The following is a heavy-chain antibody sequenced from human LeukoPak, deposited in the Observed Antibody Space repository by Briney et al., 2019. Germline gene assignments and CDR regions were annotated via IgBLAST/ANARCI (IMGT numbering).Heavy chain of an antibody. Sequence: ASVKVSCKASGYTFTSYDINWVRQATGQGLEWVGWMNPNSGNTGYAQKFQGRVTITRNTSISTAYTELSSLRSEDTAVYYCARGAGYYGYYFDYWGQGTLVTVSS. CDR3: ARGAGYYGYYFDY. D-gene: IGHD3-22*01. V-gene: IGHV1-8*03. CDR1: GYTFTSYD. J-gene: IGHJ4*02. CDR2: MNPNSGNT.